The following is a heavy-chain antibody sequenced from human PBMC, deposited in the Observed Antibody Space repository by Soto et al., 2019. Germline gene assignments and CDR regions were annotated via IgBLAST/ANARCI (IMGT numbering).Heavy chain of an antibody. CDR2: ISAYNGNT. V-gene: IGHV1-18*01. Sequence: ASVKVSCKASGYTFTSYGISWVRQAPGQGLEWMGWISAYNGNTNYAQKLQGRVTMTTDTSTSTAYMELRSLRSDDTAVYYCASNVGYCSGGRCYHWRYWGQGTLVTVSS. D-gene: IGHD2-15*01. CDR1: GYTFTSYG. J-gene: IGHJ4*02. CDR3: ASNVGYCSGGRCYHWRY.